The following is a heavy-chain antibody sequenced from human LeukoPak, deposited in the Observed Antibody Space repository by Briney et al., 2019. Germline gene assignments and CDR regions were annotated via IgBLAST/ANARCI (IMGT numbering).Heavy chain of an antibody. CDR3: ARDGLDYVWGSYRSGVLTFDY. CDR2: IKQDESEK. J-gene: IGHJ4*02. Sequence: GGSLRLSCAASGFTFSSYWMSWVRQAPGKGLEWVTNIKQDESEKYYVDSVKGRFTISRDNAKNSLYLQMNSLRAEDTAVYYCARDGLDYVWGSYRSGVLTFDYWGQGTLVTVSS. V-gene: IGHV3-7*01. D-gene: IGHD3-16*02. CDR1: GFTFSSYW.